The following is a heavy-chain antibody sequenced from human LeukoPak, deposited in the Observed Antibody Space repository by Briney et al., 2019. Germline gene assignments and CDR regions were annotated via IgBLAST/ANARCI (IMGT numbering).Heavy chain of an antibody. V-gene: IGHV1-69*13. CDR2: IIPIFAST. Sequence: GASVKVSCKTSGGTFSSFAIAWVRQAPGQGLEWMAGIIPIFASTNYAQEFQGRVSLSADGSTSTVYMELSSLRSDDTAVYYCARGPPLTYDHTPEGYYHYYMDVWGEGTTVTVSS. J-gene: IGHJ6*03. CDR3: ARGPPLTYDHTPEGYYHYYMDV. CDR1: GGTFSSFA. D-gene: IGHD1-14*01.